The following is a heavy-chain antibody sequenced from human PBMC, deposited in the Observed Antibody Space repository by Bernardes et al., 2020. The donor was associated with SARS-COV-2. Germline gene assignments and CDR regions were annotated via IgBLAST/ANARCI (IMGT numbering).Heavy chain of an antibody. CDR2: INSNGGST. CDR1: GFTFWSYA. D-gene: IGHD3-10*01. Sequence: GGSLRLSCSASGFTFWSYAIHWVRQAPGKGLEYVSAINSNGGSTYYADSVKGRFTISRDNSKNTLYLQMTSLRLEDTAVYYCVKDGSANFYSGGVLDWGQGTLVTVSS. V-gene: IGHV3-64D*08. J-gene: IGHJ4*02. CDR3: VKDGSANFYSGGVLD.